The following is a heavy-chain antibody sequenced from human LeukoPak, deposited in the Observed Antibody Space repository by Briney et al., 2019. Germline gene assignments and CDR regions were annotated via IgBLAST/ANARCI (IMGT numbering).Heavy chain of an antibody. CDR2: IRPDSGGT. D-gene: IGHD2-21*02. J-gene: IGHJ4*02. CDR3: ARASYCGGDCYHSFDY. V-gene: IGHV1-2*02. CDR1: GYSFTGHY. Sequence: ASVKVSCKASGYSFTGHYIHWVRQAPGHGLQWMGWIRPDSGGTKYLQKFQGRVTMTRDTSIGTAFMELTRLTSDDTAVYYCARASYCGGDCYHSFDYWGQGTLVTVSS.